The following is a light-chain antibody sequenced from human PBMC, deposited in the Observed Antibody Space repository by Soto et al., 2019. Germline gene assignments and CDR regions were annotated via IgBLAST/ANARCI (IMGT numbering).Light chain of an antibody. Sequence: QSALTQPHSVSGSPGQSVTISCTGTSSDVGGHIYVSWYQQHPGKAPKLIIYDVYKRPSGVPDRFSGSKSGNAASLTISGLQAEDEADYYCCSYAGRYTFVFGGGTQLTVL. J-gene: IGLJ3*02. V-gene: IGLV2-11*01. CDR2: DVY. CDR1: SSDVGGHIY. CDR3: CSYAGRYTFV.